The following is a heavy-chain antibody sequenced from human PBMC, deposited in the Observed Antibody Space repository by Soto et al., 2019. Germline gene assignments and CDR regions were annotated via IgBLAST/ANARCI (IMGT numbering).Heavy chain of an antibody. CDR3: ARGYLRQQPAHSYYYGMDV. Sequence: SVKVSCKASGGTFSSYAISWVRQAPGQGLEWMGGIIPIFGTANYAQKFQGRVTITADESTSTAYMELSSLRSEDTAVYYCARGYLRQQPAHSYYYGMDVWGQGTTVTISS. CDR1: GGTFSSYA. V-gene: IGHV1-69*13. CDR2: IIPIFGTA. J-gene: IGHJ6*02. D-gene: IGHD6-13*01.